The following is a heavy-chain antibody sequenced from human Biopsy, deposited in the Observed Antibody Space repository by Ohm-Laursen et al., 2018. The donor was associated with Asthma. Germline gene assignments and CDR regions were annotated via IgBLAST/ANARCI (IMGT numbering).Heavy chain of an antibody. CDR1: GYTFNSAG. CDR3: ARAVDYSHYYGIDV. D-gene: IGHD3-10*01. Sequence: ASVKVSCTTSGYTFNSAGITWVRQAPGQGLEWMGWISVYNGYTKVAQKLQDRVTMITDTSTSTAYMELRSLRSDDTAVYFCARAVDYSHYYGIDVWGQGTTVTVS. J-gene: IGHJ6*02. V-gene: IGHV1-18*01. CDR2: ISVYNGYT.